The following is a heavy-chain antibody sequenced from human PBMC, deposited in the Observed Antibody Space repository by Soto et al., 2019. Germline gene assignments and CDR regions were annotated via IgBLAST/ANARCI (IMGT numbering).Heavy chain of an antibody. CDR3: ARNGGGWYLWYFDL. J-gene: IGHJ2*01. V-gene: IGHV4-39*01. Sequence: QLQLQESGPGLVKPSETLSLTCTVSGGSISSNSYYWGWIRQPPGKGLEWIGSIYYSGSTYYNPSLKSRVTTSENTYKNQVSLKPISVTAADTAVYYCARNGGGWYLWYFDLWGRGTLVTVSS. CDR2: IYYSGST. D-gene: IGHD2-15*01. CDR1: GGSISSNSYY.